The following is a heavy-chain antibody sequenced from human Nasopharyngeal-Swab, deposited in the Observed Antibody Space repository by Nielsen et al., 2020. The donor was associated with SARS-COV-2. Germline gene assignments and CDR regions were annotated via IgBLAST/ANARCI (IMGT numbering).Heavy chain of an antibody. J-gene: IGHJ4*02. D-gene: IGHD3-22*01. Sequence: WVRQAAGPVLEWMGRIIPTAGFANYAHQFQGRITITADKSTSTSYMELSSLRSEDTAVYYCARDKRIYFDTSGHLDYWGQGTLVTVSS. CDR3: ARDKRIYFDTSGHLDY. V-gene: IGHV1-69*04. CDR2: IIPTAGFA.